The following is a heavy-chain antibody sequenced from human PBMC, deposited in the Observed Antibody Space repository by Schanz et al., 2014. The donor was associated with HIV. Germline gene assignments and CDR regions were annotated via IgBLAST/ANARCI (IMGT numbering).Heavy chain of an antibody. CDR1: GYTFSDYY. Sequence: QVQLVQSGAEVKMPGASVKVSCKSSGYTFSDYYMHWLRQAPGQGLEWMGWINTRTGDTIYAERLQGRVTLTRDTSINTAYMEVRSLRSDDTALYFCARDLVDSSTWYDAFDIWGQGTKVTVSS. CDR3: ARDLVDSSTWYDAFDI. J-gene: IGHJ3*02. CDR2: INTRTGDT. V-gene: IGHV1-2*02. D-gene: IGHD6-13*01.